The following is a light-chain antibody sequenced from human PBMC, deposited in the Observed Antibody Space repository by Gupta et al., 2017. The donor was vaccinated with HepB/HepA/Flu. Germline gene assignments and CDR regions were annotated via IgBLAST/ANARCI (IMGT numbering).Light chain of an antibody. Sequence: QAVLTPPSSLSASPGASASLTCTLRSGINVGTYRIYWYQQKPWSPPQYLLRYKSDSDKQPGSGAPRRFSGSKDASATAGILLMAGGQAEAEDDYYWTIGHSSAWVFGGGTKLTVL. J-gene: IGLJ3*02. CDR1: SGINVGTYR. V-gene: IGLV5-45*02. CDR2: YKSDSDK. CDR3: TIGHSSAWV.